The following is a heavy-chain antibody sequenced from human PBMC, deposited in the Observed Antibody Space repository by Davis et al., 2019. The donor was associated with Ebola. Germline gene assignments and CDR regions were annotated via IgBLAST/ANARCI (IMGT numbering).Heavy chain of an antibody. CDR2: ISGRGSGGNT. V-gene: IGHV3-23*01. Sequence: GESLKISCEASGFIFSNYAMTWVRQAPGKGLEWLSTISGRGSGGNTYYADSVKGRFTISRDDSKNTLYLQMNSLRAEDTAVYYCAKAGLYDYVWGSYPDAFDIWGQGTMVTVSS. CDR1: GFIFSNYA. J-gene: IGHJ3*02. CDR3: AKAGLYDYVWGSYPDAFDI. D-gene: IGHD3-16*02.